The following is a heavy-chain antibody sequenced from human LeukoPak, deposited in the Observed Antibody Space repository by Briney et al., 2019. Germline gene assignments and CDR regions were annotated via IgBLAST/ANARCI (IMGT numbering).Heavy chain of an antibody. CDR2: IYYSGST. J-gene: IGHJ4*02. D-gene: IGHD2-2*03. CDR1: GGSISSYY. V-gene: IGHV4-59*01. Sequence: SETLSLTCTVSGGSISSYYWSWIRQPPGKGLEWIGYIYYSGSTKYNPSLKSQVTISVDTSRNQFSLILSSVTAAGTAIYYCARVDSRGYSDNWGQGKLVTVSP. CDR3: ARVDSRGYSDN.